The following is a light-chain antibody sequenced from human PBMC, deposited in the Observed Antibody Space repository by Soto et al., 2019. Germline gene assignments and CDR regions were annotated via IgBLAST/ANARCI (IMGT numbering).Light chain of an antibody. CDR2: DVS. Sequence: QSALTQPASVSGSPGQSITISCTGTSSDVGGYNYVSWYQQHPGKAPKLMIYDVSNRPSGVSNRFSGSKSGNTASLTISGLQAADEAYYYCSSYSSSSTLFSVSGTGTTVTVL. J-gene: IGLJ1*01. CDR1: SSDVGGYNY. V-gene: IGLV2-14*01. CDR3: SSYSSSSTLFSV.